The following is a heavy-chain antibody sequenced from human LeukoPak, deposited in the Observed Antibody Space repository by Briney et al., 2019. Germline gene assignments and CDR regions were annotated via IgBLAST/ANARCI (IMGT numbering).Heavy chain of an antibody. J-gene: IGHJ4*02. CDR2: IFRNGCGT. V-gene: IGHV3-20*04. CDR3: VRGFRGGPFDY. D-gene: IGHD3-10*01. Sequence: PGGSLRLSCVASGFTFDDYGMICVRQLPAKGLEWVSGIFRNGCGTGYADSVKGRFTISRDNAENSLYLQMTSLRADVTALYYCVRGFRGGPFDYWGQGTLVTVSS. CDR1: GFTFDDYG.